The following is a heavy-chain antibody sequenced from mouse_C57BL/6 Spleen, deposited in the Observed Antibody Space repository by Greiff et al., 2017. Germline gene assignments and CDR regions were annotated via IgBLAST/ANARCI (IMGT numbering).Heavy chain of an antibody. D-gene: IGHD2-4*01. V-gene: IGHV1-52*01. CDR1: GYTFTSYW. CDR3: ARVEDYGEGTWFAY. Sequence: QVQLQQPGAELVRPGSSVKLSCKASGYTFTSYWMHWVKQRPIQGLEWIGNIDPSDSETHYNQKFKDKATLTVDKSSSTAYMQLSSLTSEDSAVYYCARVEDYGEGTWFAYWGQGTLVTVSA. J-gene: IGHJ3*01. CDR2: IDPSDSET.